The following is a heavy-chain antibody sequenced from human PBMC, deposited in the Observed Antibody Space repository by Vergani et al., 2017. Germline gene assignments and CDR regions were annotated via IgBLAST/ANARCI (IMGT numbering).Heavy chain of an antibody. CDR1: GDSVSSNSAA. CDR2: TYYRSKWYN. J-gene: IGHJ4*02. D-gene: IGHD3-22*01. V-gene: IGHV6-1*01. CDR3: ARXRRGYYDSSGYYYHFDY. Sequence: QVQLQQSGPGLVKPSQTLSLTCAISGDSVSSNSAAWNWIRQSPSRGLEWLGRTYYRSKWYNDYAVSVKSRITINPDTSKNQFSLQLNSVTPEDTAVYYCARXRRGYYDSSGYYYHFDYWGQGTLVTVSS.